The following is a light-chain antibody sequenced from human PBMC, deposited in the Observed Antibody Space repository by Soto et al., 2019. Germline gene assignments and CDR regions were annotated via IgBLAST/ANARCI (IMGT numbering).Light chain of an antibody. CDR3: SSYSSITGRYV. CDR1: SSDVGSYDF. Sequence: QSVLTQPASVSGSPGQSITMSCTGTSSDVGSYDFVSWYQQHPGKAPKLLIYEVSNRPSGVSARFSGSKSDNTASLTISGLQAADEADYFCSSYSSITGRYVFGSGTKLTVL. V-gene: IGLV2-14*01. J-gene: IGLJ1*01. CDR2: EVS.